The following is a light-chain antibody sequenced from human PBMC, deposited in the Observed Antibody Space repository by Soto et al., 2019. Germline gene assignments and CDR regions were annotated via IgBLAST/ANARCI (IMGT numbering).Light chain of an antibody. V-gene: IGKV3-20*01. CDR1: QGVGNNY. Sequence: EILLTQSPGTLSLSPGERVTLSCRASQGVGNNYLAWYQQKPGQAPRLLVHGASNRATGIPDRFSGSGSETGFTFTFSRLEPEDFAVYYCQQYATSPLPFGQGTKVDIK. J-gene: IGKJ1*01. CDR2: GAS. CDR3: QQYATSPLP.